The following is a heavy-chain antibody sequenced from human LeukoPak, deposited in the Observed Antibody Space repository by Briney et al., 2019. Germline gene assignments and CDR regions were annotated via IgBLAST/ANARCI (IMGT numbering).Heavy chain of an antibody. Sequence: APVKVSCKASGGTFSSYAISWVRQAPGQGLEWMGGIIPIFGTANYAQKFQGRVTITADESTSTAYMELSSLRSEDTAVYYCARDRCSSTSCHYYYYMDVWGKGTTVTVSS. CDR3: ARDRCSSTSCHYYYYMDV. CDR2: IIPIFGTA. CDR1: GGTFSSYA. J-gene: IGHJ6*03. D-gene: IGHD2-2*01. V-gene: IGHV1-69*01.